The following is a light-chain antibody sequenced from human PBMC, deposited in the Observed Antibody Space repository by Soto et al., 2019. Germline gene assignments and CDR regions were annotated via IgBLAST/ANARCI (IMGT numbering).Light chain of an antibody. Sequence: IQMTQSPSALSASVGDRVTITCRASQSIGPYVNWYQQKPGKAPKLLISAASNIESGVPSRFSGRGSGTHFTLTISSLQREDIASYYCQQSYSSPWTFGQGTKVEI. J-gene: IGKJ1*01. CDR2: AAS. CDR3: QQSYSSPWT. CDR1: QSIGPY. V-gene: IGKV1-39*01.